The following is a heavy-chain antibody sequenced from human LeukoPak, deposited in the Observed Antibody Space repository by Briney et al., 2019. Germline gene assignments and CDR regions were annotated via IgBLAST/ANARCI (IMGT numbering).Heavy chain of an antibody. CDR3: ARGFYPYDFWSGYYPLSYYYYGMDV. V-gene: IGHV1-8*01. CDR1: GYTFTSYD. J-gene: IGHJ6*02. CDR2: MNPNSGNT. Sequence: ASVKVSCKASGYTFTSYDINWVRQATGQGLEWMGWMNPNSGNTGYAQEFQGRVTMTRNTSISTAYMELSSLRSEDTAVYYCARGFYPYDFWSGYYPLSYYYYGMDVWGQGTTVTVSS. D-gene: IGHD3-3*01.